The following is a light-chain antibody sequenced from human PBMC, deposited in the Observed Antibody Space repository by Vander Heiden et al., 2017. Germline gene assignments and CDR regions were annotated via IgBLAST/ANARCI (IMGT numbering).Light chain of an antibody. J-gene: IGKJ4*01. V-gene: IGKV4-1*01. Sequence: DTVLTQSPYSLDVSLGERATINCKSSQSVLFSSNNRNYLGWYQQKSGQPPKLLISWASTRESGVPDRFSGSGSATDFTLTISNLQAEDVAVYYCQQHYSNILTFGGGTKVEIK. CDR1: QSVLFSSNNRNY. CDR2: WAS. CDR3: QQHYSNILT.